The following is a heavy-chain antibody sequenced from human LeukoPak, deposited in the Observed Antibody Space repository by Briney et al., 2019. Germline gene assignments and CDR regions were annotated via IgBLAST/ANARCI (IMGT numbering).Heavy chain of an antibody. CDR2: IYYSGST. J-gene: IGHJ6*03. Sequence: SETLSLTCTVSGVSISSYYWSWIRQPPGKGLEWIGYIYYSGSTNYNPSLKSRVTISVDTSKNQFSLKLSSVTAADTAVYYCARGRGGQLVLWARYYYYMDVWGKGTTVTVSS. CDR3: ARGRGGQLVLWARYYYYMDV. CDR1: GVSISSYY. V-gene: IGHV4-59*01. D-gene: IGHD6-13*01.